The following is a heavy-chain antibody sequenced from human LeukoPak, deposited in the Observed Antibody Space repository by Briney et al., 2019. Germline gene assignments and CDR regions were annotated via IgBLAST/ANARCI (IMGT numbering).Heavy chain of an antibody. CDR2: ISSSGSTI. Sequence: GGSLRLSCAASGFTFSSYERNGVRQAPGKGLEWGSYISSSGSTIYYADSVKGRFTISRDNAKNSLYLQMNSLRAEDTAVYYCARAPFSRPMVRGVGGEYYYYMDVWGKGTTVTVSS. CDR1: GFTFSSYE. CDR3: ARAPFSRPMVRGVGGEYYYYMDV. D-gene: IGHD3-10*01. V-gene: IGHV3-48*03. J-gene: IGHJ6*03.